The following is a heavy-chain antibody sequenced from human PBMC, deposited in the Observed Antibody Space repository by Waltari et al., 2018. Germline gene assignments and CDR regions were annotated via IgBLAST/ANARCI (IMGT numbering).Heavy chain of an antibody. D-gene: IGHD4-17*01. CDR3: AKEGGGRIYGDYGRHDAFDI. Sequence: EVQLVQSGAEVKKPGATVKISCKVSGYTFTDYYMHWVQQAPGKGLEWMGLVAPEARDTIDESTFHGRVTMAEDTPTDTSHRGLSRLSTGDTAGDYWAKEGGGRIYGDYGRHDAFDIWGQGTMVTVSS. V-gene: IGHV1-69-2*01. CDR1: GYTFTDYY. J-gene: IGHJ3*02. CDR2: VAPEARDT.